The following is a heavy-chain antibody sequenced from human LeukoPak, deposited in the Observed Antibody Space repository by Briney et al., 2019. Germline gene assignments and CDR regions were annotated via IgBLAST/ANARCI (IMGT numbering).Heavy chain of an antibody. CDR2: IYYSGST. Sequence: SETLSLTCTVSGGSISSSSYYWGWIRQPPGKELEWIGSIYYSGSTYYNPSLKSRVSISVDTSKIQFSLNLSSVTAADTALYYCARGGGSYYSDFDNWGQGTLVTVSS. J-gene: IGHJ4*02. D-gene: IGHD1-26*01. CDR1: GGSISSSSYY. CDR3: ARGGGSYYSDFDN. V-gene: IGHV4-39*07.